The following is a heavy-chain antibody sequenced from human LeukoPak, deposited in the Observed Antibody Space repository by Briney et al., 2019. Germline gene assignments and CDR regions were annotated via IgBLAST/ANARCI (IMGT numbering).Heavy chain of an antibody. CDR1: GFTFSDYS. CDR2: ISSSSTTI. J-gene: IGHJ3*02. Sequence: GGSLRLSCAASGFTFSDYSMNWVRQAPGKGLEWVSYISSSSTTIFYADSVKGRFTISRDNAKNSLYLQMNSLRAEDTAVYYCARDRGYGDYTDAFDIWGQGTMVTVSS. CDR3: ARDRGYGDYTDAFDI. D-gene: IGHD4-17*01. V-gene: IGHV3-48*04.